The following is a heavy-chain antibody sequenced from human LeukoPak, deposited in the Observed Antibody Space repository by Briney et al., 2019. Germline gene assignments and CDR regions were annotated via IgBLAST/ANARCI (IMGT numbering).Heavy chain of an antibody. D-gene: IGHD7-27*01. V-gene: IGHV6-1*01. CDR3: ARSESQVTGLDWHFDL. CDR1: GDSVSSNSAA. CDR2: TYYRSKWYN. Sequence: SQTLSLTCTISGDSVSSNSAAWNWIRQSPSRGLEWLGRTYYRSKWYNGYAVSVKSRITINPDTSKNQFSLQLNSVTPEDTAVYYCARSESQVTGLDWHFDLWGRGTLVTVSS. J-gene: IGHJ2*01.